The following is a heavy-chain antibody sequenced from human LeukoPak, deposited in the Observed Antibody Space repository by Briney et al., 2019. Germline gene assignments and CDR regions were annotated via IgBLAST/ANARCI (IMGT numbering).Heavy chain of an antibody. CDR3: ARLYQLPNFYYYGMDV. CDR2: ISGYNGNT. J-gene: IGHJ6*02. Sequence: ASVKVSCKASGYPFTNYGISWVRPAPGQGLEGMGWISGYNGNTNHAQKLQGRLTMTTDTSTATAYMELRSLRSDDTAVYYCARLYQLPNFYYYGMDVWGQGTTVTVSS. CDR1: GYPFTNYG. V-gene: IGHV1-18*01. D-gene: IGHD2-2*01.